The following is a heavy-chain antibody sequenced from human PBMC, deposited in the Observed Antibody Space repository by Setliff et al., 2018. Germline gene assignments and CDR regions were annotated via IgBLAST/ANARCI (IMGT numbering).Heavy chain of an antibody. CDR2: INHSGST. Sequence: SETLSLTCAVYGGSFSGYYWSWVRQPPGKGLKWIGEINHSGSTNYNPSLKSRVTISVDTPKNQFSLKLSSVTAADTAVYYCARGGSIAAAGYNYFDYWGQGTLVTVS. CDR1: GGSFSGYY. D-gene: IGHD6-13*01. CDR3: ARGGSIAAAGYNYFDY. V-gene: IGHV4-34*01. J-gene: IGHJ4*02.